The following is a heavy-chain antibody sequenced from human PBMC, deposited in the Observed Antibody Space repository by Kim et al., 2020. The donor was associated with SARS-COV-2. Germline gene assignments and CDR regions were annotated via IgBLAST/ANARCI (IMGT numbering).Heavy chain of an antibody. V-gene: IGHV3-74*01. D-gene: IGHD3-10*01. CDR2: INSDGSST. J-gene: IGHJ6*02. CDR1: GFTFSSYW. Sequence: GGSLRLSCAASGFTFSSYWMHWVRQAPGKGLVWVSRINSDGSSTSYADSVKGRFTISRDNAKNTLYLQMNSLRAEDTAVYYCAREGTRGSGSSGLSYYYYGMDVWGQGTTVTVSS. CDR3: AREGTRGSGSSGLSYYYYGMDV.